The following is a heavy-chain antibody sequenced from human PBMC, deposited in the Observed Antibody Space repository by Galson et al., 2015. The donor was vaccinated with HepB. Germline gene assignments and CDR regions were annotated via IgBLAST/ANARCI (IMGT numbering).Heavy chain of an antibody. V-gene: IGHV3-48*02. Sequence: SLRLSCAASGFTFGSYSMNWVRQSPGEGLEWVSYISSSSSTIYYADSVKGRFTISRDNAKNSLYLQMNSLRDEDAAVYYCARDHYSSSGLDYWGQGTLVTVSS. J-gene: IGHJ4*02. D-gene: IGHD6-6*01. CDR2: ISSSSSTI. CDR1: GFTFGSYS. CDR3: ARDHYSSSGLDY.